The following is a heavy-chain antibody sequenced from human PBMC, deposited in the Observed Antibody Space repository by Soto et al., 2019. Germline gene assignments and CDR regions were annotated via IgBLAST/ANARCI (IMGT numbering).Heavy chain of an antibody. CDR3: ARGYSTFDF. J-gene: IGHJ4*02. CDR1: GGSFSGYY. Sequence: PSETLSLTCAVYGGSFSGYYWSWIRQPPGKGLEWIGEINHSGSTNYNPSLKSRVTISVDTSKNQFSLKLSSVTAADTAVYYCARGYSTFDFWGQVTLVTVSS. V-gene: IGHV4-34*01. D-gene: IGHD2-15*01. CDR2: INHSGST.